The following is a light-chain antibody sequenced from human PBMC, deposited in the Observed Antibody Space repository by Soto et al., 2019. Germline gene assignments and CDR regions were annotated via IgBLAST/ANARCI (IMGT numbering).Light chain of an antibody. J-gene: IGKJ4*01. CDR2: DAS. V-gene: IGKV3-11*01. CDR3: QHRSNWPLT. Sequence: IVLTQSPATLSLSPGERATLSCRASQSVSSYLAWYQQKRGQAPRLLIYDASKRATGIPARFRGSGSGTDFTLTISSLEPEDFAVYYCQHRSNWPLTFGGGTKVEIK. CDR1: QSVSSY.